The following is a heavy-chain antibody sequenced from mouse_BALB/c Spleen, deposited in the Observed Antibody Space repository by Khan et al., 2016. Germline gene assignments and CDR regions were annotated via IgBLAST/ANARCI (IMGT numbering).Heavy chain of an antibody. CDR2: IYPGDGDT. CDR3: ARLGDYGAY. J-gene: IGHJ3*01. D-gene: IGHD2-4*01. V-gene: IGHV1-87*01. CDR1: GYTFTSYW. Sequence: QVRLQQSGAELARPGASVKLSCKASGYTFTSYWMQWVKQRPGQGLEWIGAIYPGDGDTRYTQKFKGKATLTADKSSSTAYMQLSSLASEDSAVYYCARLGDYGAYWGQGTLVTVSA.